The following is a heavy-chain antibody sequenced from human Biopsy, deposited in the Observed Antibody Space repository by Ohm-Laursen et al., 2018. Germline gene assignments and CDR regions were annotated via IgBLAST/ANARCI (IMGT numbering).Heavy chain of an antibody. D-gene: IGHD6-13*01. CDR3: ARTPILIVSAGLVYRHRRHLQGMDV. CDR1: GFSLSARGMC. J-gene: IGHJ6*02. Sequence: TQTLTLTCSFSGFSLSARGMCVSWIRQAPGKALEWLARVYWVDHKVYRASLQTKLSISKETPNDQVVLTVNNVDPADTATYYCARTPILIVSAGLVYRHRRHLQGMDVWGQGIAVTVSS. V-gene: IGHV2-70*16. CDR2: VYWVDHK.